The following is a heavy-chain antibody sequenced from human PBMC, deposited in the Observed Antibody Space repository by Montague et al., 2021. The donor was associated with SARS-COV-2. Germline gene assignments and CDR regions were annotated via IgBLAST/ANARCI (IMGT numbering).Heavy chain of an antibody. V-gene: IGHV6-1*01. CDR1: GDSVSSNSAA. Sequence: CAISGDSVSSNSAAWNWIRQSPSGGLEWLGRTYYRSKWYTDYAPSVKTRITITPDTSNNQFSLHLNPVTPGDTAVYYYAREGTVPGPRGIYFDDWGQGTLVTVSS. CDR3: AREGTVPGPRGIYFDD. CDR2: TYYRSKWYT. J-gene: IGHJ4*02. D-gene: IGHD1-1*01.